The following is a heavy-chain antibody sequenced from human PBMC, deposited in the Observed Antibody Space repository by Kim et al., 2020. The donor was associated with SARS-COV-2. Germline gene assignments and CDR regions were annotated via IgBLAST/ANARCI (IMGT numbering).Heavy chain of an antibody. D-gene: IGHD6-13*01. CDR2: IWYDGSNK. CDR3: ARDWAIAAAGTIYYYGMDV. CDR1: GFTFSSYG. J-gene: IGHJ6*02. Sequence: GGSLRLSCAASGFTFSSYGMHWLRQAPGKGLEWVAVIWYDGSNKYYADSVKGRFTISRDNSKNTLYLQMNSLRAEDTAVYYCARDWAIAAAGTIYYYGMDVWGQGTTVTVSS. V-gene: IGHV3-33*01.